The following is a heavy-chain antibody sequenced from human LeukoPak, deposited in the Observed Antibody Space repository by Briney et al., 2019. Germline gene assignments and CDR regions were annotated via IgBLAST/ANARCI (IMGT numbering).Heavy chain of an antibody. CDR1: GFTFSSYA. J-gene: IGHJ4*02. D-gene: IGHD6-19*01. Sequence: PGGSLRLSCAASGFTFSSYAIHWVRQAPGKGLEWVAVISYDGSDKYYADSVKGRFTISRDNSKNTLYLQMNSLRPEDTAVYYCARDRYSGGPYYFDYWGQGTLVTASS. CDR3: ARDRYSGGPYYFDY. CDR2: ISYDGSDK. V-gene: IGHV3-30*04.